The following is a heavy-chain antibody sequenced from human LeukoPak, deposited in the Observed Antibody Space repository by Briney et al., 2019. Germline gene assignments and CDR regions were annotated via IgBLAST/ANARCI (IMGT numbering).Heavy chain of an antibody. D-gene: IGHD3-16*01. CDR1: GCTFTGYY. V-gene: IGHV1-2*02. CDR3: AAFTVFLGGLDSSGDAFDI. CDR2: INPNSGGT. J-gene: IGHJ3*02. Sequence: GASVKVSCKASGCTFTGYYMNWVRQAPGQGLEWRGWINPNSGGTNYAQKFQGRVTITRDMSTSTAYMELSSLRSEDTAVYYCAAFTVFLGGLDSSGDAFDIWGQGTMVTVSS.